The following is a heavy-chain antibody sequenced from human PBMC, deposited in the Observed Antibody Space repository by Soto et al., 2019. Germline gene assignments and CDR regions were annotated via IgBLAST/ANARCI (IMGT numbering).Heavy chain of an antibody. V-gene: IGHV4-39*01. D-gene: IGHD2-21*02. J-gene: IGHJ3*02. CDR1: GGSISSSSYY. Sequence: SETLSLTCTVSGGSISSSSYYWGWIRQPPGKGLEWIGSIYYSGSTYYNPSLNSRVTISVDTSKNQFSLKLSSVTAADTAVYYCAGLYCGGDCYSAIEEQGAFDIWGQGTMVTVSS. CDR2: IYYSGST. CDR3: AGLYCGGDCYSAIEEQGAFDI.